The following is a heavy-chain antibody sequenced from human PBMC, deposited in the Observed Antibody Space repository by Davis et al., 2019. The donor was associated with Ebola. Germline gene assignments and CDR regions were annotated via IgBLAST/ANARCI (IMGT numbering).Heavy chain of an antibody. Sequence: GESLKISCAASGFTFSSYAMSWVRQAPGKGLEWVSAISGSGGSTYYADSVKGRFTISRDNSKNTLYLQMNSLRAEDTAVYYCARAGCGGDCYWGWFDPWGQGTLVTVSS. V-gene: IGHV3-23*01. CDR1: GFTFSSYA. J-gene: IGHJ5*02. CDR2: ISGSGGST. CDR3: ARAGCGGDCYWGWFDP. D-gene: IGHD2-21*02.